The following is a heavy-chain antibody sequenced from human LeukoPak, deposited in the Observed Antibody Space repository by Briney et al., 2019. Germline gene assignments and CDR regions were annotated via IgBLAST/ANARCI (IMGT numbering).Heavy chain of an antibody. D-gene: IGHD5-18*01. V-gene: IGHV4-34*01. CDR1: GGSFSVYY. J-gene: IGHJ5*01. CDR2: INHSGDT. CDR3: ARAKDSYGKVFDC. Sequence: SETLSLTCEVYGGSFSVYYWSCIRQPPGKGLEWIGEINHSGDTSCNPSLKSRVTMPVDTSKNQFSVKLPSVTAADTAVYYCARAKDSYGKVFDCWGQGTLVTVSS.